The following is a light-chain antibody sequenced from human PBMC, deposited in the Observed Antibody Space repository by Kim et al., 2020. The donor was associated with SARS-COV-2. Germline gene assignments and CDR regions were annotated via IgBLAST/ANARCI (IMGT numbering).Light chain of an antibody. V-gene: IGLV3-19*01. CDR3: NSRDSNDNVV. CDR2: GKN. Sequence: SSELTQDPAVSVALGQTVRITCQGDSLRSYYATWYQHKPGQAPLLVIYGKNNRPSGIPDRFSGSSSGNTASLTITGTQAGDEADYYCNSRDSNDNVVFGG. J-gene: IGLJ2*01. CDR1: SLRSYY.